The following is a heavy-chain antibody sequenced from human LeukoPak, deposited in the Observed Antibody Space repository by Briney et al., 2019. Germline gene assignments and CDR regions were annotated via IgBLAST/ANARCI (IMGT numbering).Heavy chain of an antibody. CDR3: AKDHFV. CDR2: ISYDGSNK. Sequence: PGGSLRLSCAASGFTFSSYAMHWVRQAPGKGLEWVAVISYDGSNKYYADSMKGRFTISRDNSKNTLYLQMNSLRAEDTAVYYCAKDHFVWGQGTMVTVSS. V-gene: IGHV3-30*04. D-gene: IGHD3-3*02. J-gene: IGHJ3*01. CDR1: GFTFSSYA.